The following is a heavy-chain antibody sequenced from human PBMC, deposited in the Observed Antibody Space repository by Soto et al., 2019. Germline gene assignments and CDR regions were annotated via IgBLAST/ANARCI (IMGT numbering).Heavy chain of an antibody. J-gene: IGHJ4*02. CDR3: ARCKLIAAEFDY. Sequence: NPSETLSLTCAVYGGSFSGYYWSWIRQPPGKGLEWIGEINHSGSTNYNPSLKSRVTISVDTSKNQFSLKLSSVTAADTAVYYCARCKLIAAEFDYWGQGTLVTVSS. CDR1: GGSFSGYY. CDR2: INHSGST. D-gene: IGHD6-13*01. V-gene: IGHV4-34*01.